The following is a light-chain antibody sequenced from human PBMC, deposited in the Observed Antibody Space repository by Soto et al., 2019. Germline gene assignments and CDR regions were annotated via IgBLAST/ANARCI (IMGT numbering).Light chain of an antibody. Sequence: EVVLTQSPGTLSLSPGERATLSCRASQTINSAYLGWYQQTPGQAPRLLIYSASSRATGIPDRFSGSGSGTDFTLTISRLEPEDFAVYYCQQYGGSPWTFGQGTKVEIK. CDR3: QQYGGSPWT. V-gene: IGKV3-20*01. J-gene: IGKJ1*01. CDR2: SAS. CDR1: QTINSAY.